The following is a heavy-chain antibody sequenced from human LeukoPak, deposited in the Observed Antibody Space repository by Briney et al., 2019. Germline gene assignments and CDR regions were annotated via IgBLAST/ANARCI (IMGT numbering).Heavy chain of an antibody. D-gene: IGHD6-13*01. J-gene: IGHJ5*02. CDR3: ARNRRSSWEGWFDP. CDR2: ISSSSGYI. CDR1: GFTFSSYS. Sequence: GGSLRLSCAASGFTFSSYSMNWVRQAPGKGLEWVSSISSSSGYIYYADSVKGRFTISRDNAKNSLYLQMNSLRAEDTAVYYCARNRRSSWEGWFDPWGQGTLVTVSS. V-gene: IGHV3-21*01.